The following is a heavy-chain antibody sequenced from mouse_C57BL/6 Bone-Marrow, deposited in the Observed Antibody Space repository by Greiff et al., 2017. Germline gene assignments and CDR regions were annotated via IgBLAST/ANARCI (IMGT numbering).Heavy chain of an antibody. Sequence: QVQLQQPGAELVKPGASVKLSCKASGYTFTSYWMHWVQQRPGQGLEWIGMIHPISGSTNYNENFKSKATLTVDKSSSTAYMQLSSLTSEDSAVDYCARPFMTTVVAFDYWGQGTTLTVSS. D-gene: IGHD1-1*01. J-gene: IGHJ2*01. CDR2: IHPISGST. V-gene: IGHV1-64*01. CDR3: ARPFMTTVVAFDY. CDR1: GYTFTSYW.